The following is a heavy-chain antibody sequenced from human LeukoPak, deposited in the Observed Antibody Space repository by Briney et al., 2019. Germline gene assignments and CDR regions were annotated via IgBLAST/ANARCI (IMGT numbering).Heavy chain of an antibody. CDR3: ASGYYYYMDV. CDR2: FFYGGST. V-gene: IGHV4-59*08. J-gene: IGHJ6*03. CDR1: GGHISTSY. Sequence: PSETLSLTCTISGGHISTSYWSWIRQPPGNGLEWIGYFFYGGSTKYNPSLKSRVTISADTSNNQFSLELSSVTAADTAVYYCASGYYYYMDVWATGTTVIVSS.